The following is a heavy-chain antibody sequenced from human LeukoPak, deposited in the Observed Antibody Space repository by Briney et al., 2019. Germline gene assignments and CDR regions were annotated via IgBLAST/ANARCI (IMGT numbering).Heavy chain of an antibody. J-gene: IGHJ4*02. CDR1: GFNFSTYA. Sequence: GGSLRLSCAASGFNFSTYAMHWVRQAPDKGLEWVANIKQDGSEKYYVDSVKGRFTISRDNAMNSLYLQMNSLRAEDTAVYYCASSSSWYGGYFDYWGQGTLVTVSS. D-gene: IGHD6-13*01. CDR2: IKQDGSEK. CDR3: ASSSSWYGGYFDY. V-gene: IGHV3-7*01.